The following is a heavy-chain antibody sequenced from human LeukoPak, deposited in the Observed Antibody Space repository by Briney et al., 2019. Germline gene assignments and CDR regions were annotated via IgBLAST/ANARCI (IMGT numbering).Heavy chain of an antibody. Sequence: GESLKISCKGAGYSFTTYWIAWVRQMPGKGLEWMGIIFPGDSETIYSPSFQGQATISADNSITTAYLQWSSLKASDTAMYYCARKAVYYYGMDVWGQGTAVTVSS. D-gene: IGHD1-14*01. CDR3: ARKAVYYYGMDV. CDR2: IFPGDSET. J-gene: IGHJ6*02. CDR1: GYSFTTYW. V-gene: IGHV5-51*01.